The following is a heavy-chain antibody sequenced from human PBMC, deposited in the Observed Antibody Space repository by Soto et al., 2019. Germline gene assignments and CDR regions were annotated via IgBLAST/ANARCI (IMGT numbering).Heavy chain of an antibody. D-gene: IGHD3-10*01. CDR2: ISGSGGST. J-gene: IGHJ4*02. V-gene: IGHV3-23*01. CDR1: GFTFSSYA. CDR3: ANHLWFGEFSN. Sequence: EVQLLESGGGLVQPGGSLRLSCAASGFTFSSYAMSWVRQAPGKGLEWVSAISGSGGSTYYADSVKGRFTISRDNSKNTLYLQLNSLRAEDTAVYYCANHLWFGEFSNWGQGTLVTVSS.